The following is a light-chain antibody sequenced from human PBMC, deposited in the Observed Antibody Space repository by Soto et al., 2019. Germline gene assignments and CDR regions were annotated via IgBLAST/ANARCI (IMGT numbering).Light chain of an antibody. CDR2: KNN. J-gene: IGLJ1*01. CDR1: SSNIGSNY. Sequence: QSALTQPPSASGTPGQRVTISCSGSSSNIGSNYVYWYQQLPGTAPKLLIYKNNQRPSGVPDRFSGSKSGTSASLAIIGLRSEDEADYDCAAWDDSLTTCVFGTGTNVTVL. V-gene: IGLV1-47*01. CDR3: AAWDDSLTTCV.